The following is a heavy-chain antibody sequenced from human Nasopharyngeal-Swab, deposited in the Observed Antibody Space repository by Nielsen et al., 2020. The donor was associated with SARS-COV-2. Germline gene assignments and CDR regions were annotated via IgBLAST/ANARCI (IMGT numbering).Heavy chain of an antibody. Sequence: GESLKISCAAAGFTFSSYWMSWVRQAPGKGLEWVANIKQDGSEKYYVDSVKGRFTISRDNAKNSLYLQMNSLRAEDTAVYYCARAHRLDYWGQGTLVTVSS. D-gene: IGHD1-14*01. CDR3: ARAHRLDY. CDR2: IKQDGSEK. J-gene: IGHJ4*02. CDR1: GFTFSSYW. V-gene: IGHV3-7*01.